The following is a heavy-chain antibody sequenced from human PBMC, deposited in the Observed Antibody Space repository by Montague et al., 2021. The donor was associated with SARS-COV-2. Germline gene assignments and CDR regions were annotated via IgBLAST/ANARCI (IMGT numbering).Heavy chain of an antibody. V-gene: IGHV2-70*04. CDR2: IDWDXDK. J-gene: IGHJ3*02. CDR1: GFSLSTSGMR. D-gene: IGHD3-9*01. Sequence: PALVKPTQTLTLTCTLSGFSLSTSGMRASWIRQPPGKALEWLARIDWDXDKFYSTSLKTRLTISKDTSKNQVVLTMTNMDPVDNATYYCARSYYDILTNYYDAFDIWGQGTMVTVSS. CDR3: ARSYYDILTNYYDAFDI.